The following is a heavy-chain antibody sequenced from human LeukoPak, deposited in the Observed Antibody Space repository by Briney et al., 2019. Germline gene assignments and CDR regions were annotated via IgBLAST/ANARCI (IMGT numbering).Heavy chain of an antibody. CDR1: GGSISSGSYY. CDR3: ARETSQKGAHYMDV. D-gene: IGHD3-16*01. J-gene: IGHJ6*03. CDR2: IYTSGST. Sequence: SETLSLTCTVSGGSISSGSYYWSWIRQPAGKGLEWIGRIYTSGSTNYNPSLKSRVTISVDTSKNQFSLKLSSVTAADTAVYYCARETSQKGAHYMDVWGKGTTVTVSS. V-gene: IGHV4-61*02.